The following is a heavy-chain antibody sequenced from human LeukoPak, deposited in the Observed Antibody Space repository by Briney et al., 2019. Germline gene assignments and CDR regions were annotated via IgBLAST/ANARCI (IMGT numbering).Heavy chain of an antibody. CDR2: FSSSSSYI. Sequence: GGSLRLFCAASGFIFSIYTMNWVRQAPGKGLEWVSSFSSSSSYIYYTDSVKGRFTLHRDHAKNSVSLEMNRVSAEHMAVYYCARSGRGYDDAFDIWGQGTMVTVSS. D-gene: IGHD5-12*01. CDR3: ARSGRGYDDAFDI. J-gene: IGHJ3*02. V-gene: IGHV3-21*01. CDR1: GFIFSIYT.